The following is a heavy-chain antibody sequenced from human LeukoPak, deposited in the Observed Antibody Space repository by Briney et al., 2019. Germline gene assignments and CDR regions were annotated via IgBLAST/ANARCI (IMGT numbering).Heavy chain of an antibody. D-gene: IGHD4-17*01. Sequence: PGRSLRLSCAASGFTFSSYGMHWVRQAPGKGLEWVAVISYDGSNKYYADSVKGRFTISRDNSKNTLYLQMNSLRAEDTAVYYCAKVAVTTTFDAFDIWGQGTMVTVSS. CDR2: ISYDGSNK. J-gene: IGHJ3*02. CDR3: AKVAVTTTFDAFDI. CDR1: GFTFSSYG. V-gene: IGHV3-30*18.